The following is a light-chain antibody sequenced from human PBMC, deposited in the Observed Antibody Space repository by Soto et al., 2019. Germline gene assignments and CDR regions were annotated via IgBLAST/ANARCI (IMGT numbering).Light chain of an antibody. CDR1: SSDVGGYNY. J-gene: IGLJ1*01. CDR3: SSYTSSSTLV. Sequence: QSALTQPASVSGSPGQSITISCTGTSSDVGGYNYVSWYQQDPGKAPKLMIYEVSNRPSGVSNRFSGSKSGNTASLTISGLQAEDEADYYCSSYTSSSTLVFGTGTKVTVL. V-gene: IGLV2-14*01. CDR2: EVS.